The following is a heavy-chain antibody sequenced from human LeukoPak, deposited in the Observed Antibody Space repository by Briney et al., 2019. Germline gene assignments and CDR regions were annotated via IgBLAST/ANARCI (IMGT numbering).Heavy chain of an antibody. V-gene: IGHV3-23*01. CDR1: GFTFSSYA. J-gene: IGHJ4*02. CDR2: ISGSGGST. CDR3: AKDEENYYDSSGYADY. D-gene: IGHD3-22*01. Sequence: PGGSLTLSCAASGFTFSSYAMSWVRQAPGKGLEWVAAISGSGGSTYYADSVKGRFTISRDNSKNTLYLQMNSLRAEDTAVYYRAKDEENYYDSSGYADYWGQGTLVTVSS.